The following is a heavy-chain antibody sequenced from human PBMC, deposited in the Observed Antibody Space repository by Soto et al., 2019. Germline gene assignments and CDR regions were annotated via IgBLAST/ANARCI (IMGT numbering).Heavy chain of an antibody. D-gene: IGHD5-12*01. J-gene: IGHJ4*02. CDR2: IWYDGSNK. CDR3: ARLNGYDSYFDY. V-gene: IGHV3-33*01. Sequence: VGSLRLSCAASGLTFSSYGMHWVRQAPGKGLEWVAVIWYDGSNKYYADSVKGRFTISRDNSKNTLYLQMNSLRAEATAVYYCARLNGYDSYFDYWGQGTLVTVSS. CDR1: GLTFSSYG.